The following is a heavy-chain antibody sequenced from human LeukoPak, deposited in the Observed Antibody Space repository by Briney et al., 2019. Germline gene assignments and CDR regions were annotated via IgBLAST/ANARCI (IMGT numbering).Heavy chain of an antibody. V-gene: IGHV4-61*02. D-gene: IGHD5/OR15-5a*01. CDR2: IYTSGST. CDR3: ARGRHRVSSWIAFDI. J-gene: IGHJ3*02. CDR1: GGSISSGSYY. Sequence: SQTLSLTCTVSGGSISSGSYYWSWLRQPAGKGLEWIGRIYTSGSTNYNPSLKSRVTISVDTSKNQFSLKLSSVTAADTAVYYCARGRHRVSSWIAFDIWGQGTMVTVSS.